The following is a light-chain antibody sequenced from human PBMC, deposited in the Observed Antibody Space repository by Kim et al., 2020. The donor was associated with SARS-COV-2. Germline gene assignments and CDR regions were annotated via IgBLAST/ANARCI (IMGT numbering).Light chain of an antibody. V-gene: IGLV2-11*03. CDR2: DVS. CDR1: SSDVGNYNY. CDR3: SSYAGNYIRM. Sequence: GQSVTISCTGTSSDVGNYNYVSWYQQYPGKAPKLMIHDVSQRPSGVPDRFSGSKSGNTASLTISGLQAEDEADYYCSSYAGNYIRMFGGGTQLTVL. J-gene: IGLJ3*02.